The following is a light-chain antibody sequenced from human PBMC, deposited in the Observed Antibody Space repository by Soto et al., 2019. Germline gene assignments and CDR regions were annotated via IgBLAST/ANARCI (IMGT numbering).Light chain of an antibody. CDR1: QSISSW. V-gene: IGKV1-5*01. Sequence: DIQMTQSPSTLSASVGDRVTITCRASQSISSWLAWYQQKPGKAPKLLIYDASSLESGVPSRFSGSGSGTEFNLSISSLQPDDFATYLCQQYNSYSGTVGQGTKVEI. CDR3: QQYNSYSGT. J-gene: IGKJ1*01. CDR2: DAS.